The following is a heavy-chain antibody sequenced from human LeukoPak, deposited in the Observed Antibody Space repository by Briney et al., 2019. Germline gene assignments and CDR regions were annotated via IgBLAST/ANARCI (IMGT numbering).Heavy chain of an antibody. CDR3: ARDLTAIGAFDI. V-gene: IGHV3-30*03. J-gene: IGHJ3*02. CDR1: GFTFSTYG. Sequence: GGSLRLSCVASGFTFSTYGMHWVRQAPGKGLEWVSVISYDGSNKYYPDSVKGRFTISRDNSKNTLYLQMNSLRAEDSAVYYCARDLTAIGAFDIWGQGTMVTVSS. CDR2: ISYDGSNK. D-gene: IGHD2-21*02.